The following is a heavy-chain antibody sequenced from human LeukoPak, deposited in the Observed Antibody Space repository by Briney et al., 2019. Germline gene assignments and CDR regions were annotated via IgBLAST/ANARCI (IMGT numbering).Heavy chain of an antibody. CDR3: ARRRIAATVDH. CDR1: GDSISSSSFY. J-gene: IGHJ4*02. V-gene: IGHV4-39*01. D-gene: IGHD6-25*01. CDR2: IYYSGTT. Sequence: SDTLSLTCTVSGDSISSSSFYWAWVRQPPGKGLEWIGSIYYSGTTFYNPSLKSRVAISVDTSKNQFSLRPSSVTAADTAVYFCARRRIAATVDHWGQGTLVTVSS.